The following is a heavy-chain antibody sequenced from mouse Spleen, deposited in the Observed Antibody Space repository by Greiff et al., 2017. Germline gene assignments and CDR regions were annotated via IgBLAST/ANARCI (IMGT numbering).Heavy chain of an antibody. J-gene: IGHJ4*01. D-gene: IGHD2-5*01. CDR1: GFSLTSYG. CDR2: IWSDGTT. V-gene: IGHV2-6-1*01. CDR3: ARQGYTNLYAMDY. Sequence: QVQLKESGPGLVAPSQSLSITCTVSGFSLTSYGVHWVRQPPGKGLEWLVVIWSDGTTTYNSALKSRLSISKDNSKSQVFLKMNSLQTDDTAMYYCARQGYTNLYAMDYWGQGTSVTVSS.